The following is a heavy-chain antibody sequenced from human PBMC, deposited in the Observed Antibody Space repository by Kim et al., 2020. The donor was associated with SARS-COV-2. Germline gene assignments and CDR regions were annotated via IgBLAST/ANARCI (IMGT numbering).Heavy chain of an antibody. V-gene: IGHV5-51*01. Sequence: GESLKISCKGSGYSFTSYWIGWVRQMPGKGLEWMGIIYPGDSDTRYSPSFQGQVTISADKSISTAYLQWSSLKASDTAMYYCARRKLWFGESPYYYYGMDVWGQGTTVTVSS. CDR3: ARRKLWFGESPYYYYGMDV. CDR2: IYPGDSDT. D-gene: IGHD3-10*01. CDR1: GYSFTSYW. J-gene: IGHJ6*02.